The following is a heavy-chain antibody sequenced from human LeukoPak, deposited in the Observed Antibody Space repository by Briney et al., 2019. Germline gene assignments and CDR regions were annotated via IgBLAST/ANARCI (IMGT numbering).Heavy chain of an antibody. CDR2: IIPIFGTA. Sequence: GASVKVSCKASGYTFTSYAMNWVRQAPGQGLEWMGGIIPIFGTANYAQKFQGRVTITADESTSTAYMELSSLRSEDTAVYYCARPYGSGSSYDAFDIWGQGTMVTVSS. CDR1: GYTFTSYA. D-gene: IGHD3-10*01. V-gene: IGHV1-69*13. J-gene: IGHJ3*02. CDR3: ARPYGSGSSYDAFDI.